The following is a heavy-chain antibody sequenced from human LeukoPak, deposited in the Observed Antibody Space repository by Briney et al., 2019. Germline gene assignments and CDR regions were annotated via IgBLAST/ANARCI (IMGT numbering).Heavy chain of an antibody. CDR3: ARDGGYCSGGSCYSGGLNWFDP. Sequence: ASVKVSCKASGYTFTSYGISWVRQAPGQGLEWMGWISAYNGNTNYAQKLQGRVTMTTDTSTSTAYMELRSLRSDDTAVYYCARDGGYCSGGSCYSGGLNWFDPWGQGTLVTVSS. CDR2: ISAYNGNT. D-gene: IGHD2-15*01. J-gene: IGHJ5*02. CDR1: GYTFTSYG. V-gene: IGHV1-18*01.